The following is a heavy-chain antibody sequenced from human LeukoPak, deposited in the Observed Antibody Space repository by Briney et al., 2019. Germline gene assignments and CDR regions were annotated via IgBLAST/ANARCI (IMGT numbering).Heavy chain of an antibody. CDR1: GGSISSGDYY. CDR3: ASTIVVVPAATNWFDP. Sequence: SETLSLTCTVSGGSISSGDYYWSWIRQPPGKGLEWIGYIYYSGSTYYNPSLKSRVTISVDTSKNQFSLKLSSVTAADTAVYYCASTIVVVPAATNWFDPWGQGTLVTVSS. V-gene: IGHV4-30-4*08. D-gene: IGHD2-2*01. CDR2: IYYSGST. J-gene: IGHJ5*02.